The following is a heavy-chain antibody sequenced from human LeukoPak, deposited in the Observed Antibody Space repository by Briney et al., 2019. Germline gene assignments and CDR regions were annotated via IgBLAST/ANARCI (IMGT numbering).Heavy chain of an antibody. J-gene: IGHJ4*02. Sequence: RWASVKVSCKASGYTFTSYGISWVRQAPGQGLEWMGIINPSGGSTSYAQKFQGRVTMTRDMSTSTVYMELSSLRSDDTAVYYCARDRTDYWGQGTLVTVSS. CDR2: INPSGGST. CDR1: GYTFTSYG. CDR3: ARDRTDY. V-gene: IGHV1-46*01.